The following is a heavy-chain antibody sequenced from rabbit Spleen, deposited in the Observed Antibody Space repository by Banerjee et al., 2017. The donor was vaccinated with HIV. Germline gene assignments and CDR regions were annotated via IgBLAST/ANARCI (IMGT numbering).Heavy chain of an antibody. CDR3: ASAYSDVYFNL. CDR1: GFSFSSGYY. J-gene: IGHJ4*01. Sequence: QSLEESGGGLVKPGASLTLTCKASGFSFSSGYYMSWVRQAPGKGLEWIGCIGAGSGVTYYASWAKGRCTISKTSSTTVTLQMTSLTAADTATYFCASAYSDVYFNLWGPGTLVTVS. D-gene: IGHD6-1*01. V-gene: IGHV1S40*01. CDR2: IGAGSGVT.